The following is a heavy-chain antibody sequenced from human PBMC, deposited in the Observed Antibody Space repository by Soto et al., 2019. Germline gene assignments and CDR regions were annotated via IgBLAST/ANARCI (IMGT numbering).Heavy chain of an antibody. D-gene: IGHD3-16*02. CDR1: GYTFTSYD. CDR2: MNPNSGNT. CDR3: ASCRYEYVWGSYRYPFDY. V-gene: IGHV1-8*01. Sequence: QVQLVQSGAEVKKPGASVKVSCKASGYTFTSYDINWVRQATGQGLEWMGWMNPNSGNTGHAQKFQGRVTMTRNTSISTAYMELSSLRSEDTAVSYCASCRYEYVWGSYRYPFDYWGQGTLVTVA. J-gene: IGHJ4*02.